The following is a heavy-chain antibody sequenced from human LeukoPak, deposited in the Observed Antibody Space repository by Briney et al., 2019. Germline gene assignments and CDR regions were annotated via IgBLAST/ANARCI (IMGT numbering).Heavy chain of an antibody. CDR2: IYYTGTI. CDR1: GYSISSSNW. V-gene: IGHV4-28*05. Sequence: SETLSLTCAVSGYSISSSNWWGWIRQPPGKGLEWIGYIYYTGTIYSNPSLKSRVTISVDTSKNQFSLKLSSVTAADTAVYYCARSFSGWYSTFDYWGQGTLVTVSS. CDR3: ARSFSGWYSTFDY. J-gene: IGHJ4*02. D-gene: IGHD6-19*01.